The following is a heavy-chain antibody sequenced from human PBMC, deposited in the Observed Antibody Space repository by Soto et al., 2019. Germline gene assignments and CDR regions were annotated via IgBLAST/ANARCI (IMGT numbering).Heavy chain of an antibody. V-gene: IGHV5-51*01. Sequence: PGESLKISCQASRYSFTTYWIGWVRQMPGKGLEWMGIIYPGDSDTRYSPSFQGQVTISADKSINTAYLQWSSLRASDTAMYYCARSGIAAAIDAFDIWGQGTMVTVSS. D-gene: IGHD6-25*01. J-gene: IGHJ3*02. CDR3: ARSGIAAAIDAFDI. CDR2: IYPGDSDT. CDR1: RYSFTTYW.